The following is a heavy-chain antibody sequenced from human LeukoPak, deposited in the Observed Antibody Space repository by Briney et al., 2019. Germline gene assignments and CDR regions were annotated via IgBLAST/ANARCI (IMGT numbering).Heavy chain of an antibody. V-gene: IGHV4-34*01. J-gene: IGHJ6*03. CDR1: GGSFSGYY. Sequence: PSETLSLTCAVYGGSFSGYYWSWIRQPPGKGLEWIGEINHSGSTNYNPSLKSRVTISVDTSKNQFSLKLSSVTAADTAVYYCARAVRFLEWLLNYYYVDVWGKGTTVTVSS. CDR2: INHSGST. D-gene: IGHD3-3*01. CDR3: ARAVRFLEWLLNYYYVDV.